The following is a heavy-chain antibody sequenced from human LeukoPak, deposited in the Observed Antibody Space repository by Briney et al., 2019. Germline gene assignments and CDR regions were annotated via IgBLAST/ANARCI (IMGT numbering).Heavy chain of an antibody. D-gene: IGHD3-22*01. CDR2: IYYSGST. V-gene: IGHV4-59*08. CDR3: ARHIIVSYYYDSSGSNWFDP. Sequence: PSETLSLTRTVSGGSISSYYWSWIRQPPGKGLEWIGYIYYSGSTNYNPSLKSRVTISVDTSKNQFSLKLSSVTAADTAVYYCARHIIVSYYYDSSGSNWFDPWGQGTLVTVSS. J-gene: IGHJ5*02. CDR1: GGSISSYY.